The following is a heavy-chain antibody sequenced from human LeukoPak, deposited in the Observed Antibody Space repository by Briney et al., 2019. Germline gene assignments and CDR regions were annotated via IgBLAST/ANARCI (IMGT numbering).Heavy chain of an antibody. J-gene: IGHJ4*02. CDR3: AKGYYYGSGTYADPFDY. CDR2: IYHSGST. Sequence: SETLSLTCAVSGGSISSGGYSWNWIRQPPGKGLEWIGYIYHSGSTYYNPSLKSRVTISVDRSKNQFSLKLSSVTAADTAVYYCAKGYYYGSGTYADPFDYWGQGTLVTVSS. CDR1: GGSISSGGYS. D-gene: IGHD3-10*01. V-gene: IGHV4-30-2*01.